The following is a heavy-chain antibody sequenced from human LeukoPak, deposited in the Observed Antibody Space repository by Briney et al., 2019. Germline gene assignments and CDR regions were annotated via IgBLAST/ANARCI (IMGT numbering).Heavy chain of an antibody. D-gene: IGHD2-21*01. CDR1: GFTFIRYS. J-gene: IGHJ4*02. V-gene: IGHV3-30*04. CDR2: VSEDGTNN. Sequence: GGSLRLFCAASGFTFIRYSMHWVSQAPGEGLGWVAVVSEDGTNNYYAESVKGRFTVSRDNSKNMMFLQMNSLRREDTAVYYCTSGDSRFWGQGALVTVSS. CDR3: TSGDSRF.